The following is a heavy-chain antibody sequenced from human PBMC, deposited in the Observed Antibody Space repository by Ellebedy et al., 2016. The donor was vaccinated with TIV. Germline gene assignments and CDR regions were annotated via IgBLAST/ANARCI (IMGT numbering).Heavy chain of an antibody. CDR2: IYPGDSDT. Sequence: GESLKISCKGSGYSFTSYWIGWVRQMPGKGLEWMGIIYPGDSDTRYSPSFQGQVTISADKSISTAYLQWSSLKASDTAMYYCARSPHPGFGELGGGDFDYWGQGTLVTVSS. CDR1: GYSFTSYW. CDR3: ARSPHPGFGELGGGDFDY. D-gene: IGHD3-10*01. V-gene: IGHV5-51*01. J-gene: IGHJ4*02.